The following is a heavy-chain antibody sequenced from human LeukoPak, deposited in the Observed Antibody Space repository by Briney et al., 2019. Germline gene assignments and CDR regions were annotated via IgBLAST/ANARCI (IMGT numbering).Heavy chain of an antibody. CDR2: ISSSSSYI. Sequence: PGGSLRLSCAASGFTFSSYSMNWVRQAPGKGLEWVSSISSSSSYIYYADSVKGRFTISRDNAKNSLYLQMNSLRAEDTAVYYCAGNSGSYNYFDYWGQGTLVTVSS. J-gene: IGHJ4*02. D-gene: IGHD1-26*01. CDR3: AGNSGSYNYFDY. V-gene: IGHV3-21*01. CDR1: GFTFSSYS.